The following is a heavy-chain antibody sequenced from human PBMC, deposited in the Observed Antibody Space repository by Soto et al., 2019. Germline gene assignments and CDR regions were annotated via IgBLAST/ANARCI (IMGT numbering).Heavy chain of an antibody. J-gene: IGHJ4*02. Sequence: QVQLQESGPGLVKPSETLSLTCSVSDGSVNTGNYYWSWIRQPPGKGLEWIGHIYYIGTTNYNPSLRSRVTLSVDTSTNPFSLKVTSVTAADTAVYFCAREEKQLSRYGGDFDYWGQGILVTVSS. CDR3: AREEKQLSRYGGDFDY. D-gene: IGHD3-16*01. V-gene: IGHV4-61*01. CDR2: IYYIGTT. CDR1: DGSVNTGNYY.